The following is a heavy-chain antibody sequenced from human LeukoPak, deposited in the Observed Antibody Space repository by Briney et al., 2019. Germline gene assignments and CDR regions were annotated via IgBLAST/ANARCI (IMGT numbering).Heavy chain of an antibody. Sequence: PGGSLRLSCAASGFTFSRYGMNWVRQAPGKGLVWVSCIGGSSGDIYYADSVKGRFIISRDNDKNSLYLQMNSLRVEDTAVYYCAREGPYDSSGYIDFDYWGQGILVTVSS. CDR2: IGGSSGDI. V-gene: IGHV3-21*01. CDR3: AREGPYDSSGYIDFDY. CDR1: GFTFSRYG. J-gene: IGHJ4*02. D-gene: IGHD3-22*01.